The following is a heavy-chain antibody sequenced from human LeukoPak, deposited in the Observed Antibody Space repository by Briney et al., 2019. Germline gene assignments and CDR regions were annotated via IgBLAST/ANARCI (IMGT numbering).Heavy chain of an antibody. CDR1: GGSISSYY. CDR2: IYYSVST. V-gene: IGHV4-59*01. D-gene: IGHD4-23*01. CDR3: AREAITNRTVV. Sequence: PSETLSLTCTVSGGSISSYYWSWIRQPPGKGLEWIGYIYYSVSTNYYPSLKSRVTISVDTSKNQFSLKLSSVTAADTVVYYCAREAITNRTVVWGQGTLVTVSS. J-gene: IGHJ4*02.